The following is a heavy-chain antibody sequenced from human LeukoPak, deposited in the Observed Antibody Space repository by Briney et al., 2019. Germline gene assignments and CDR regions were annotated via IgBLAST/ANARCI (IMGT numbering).Heavy chain of an antibody. CDR1: GYTFTSYD. Sequence: ASVNVSCKASGYTFTSYDINWVRQATGQGLEWMGWMNPNSGNTGYAHKFQGRVTMTRNTSISTTSMELSSLRSKDPAVYYCARTYYYDSSGYYLGANWFDPWGQGPLVTVSS. V-gene: IGHV1-8*01. CDR3: ARTYYYDSSGYYLGANWFDP. J-gene: IGHJ5*02. D-gene: IGHD3-22*01. CDR2: MNPNSGNT.